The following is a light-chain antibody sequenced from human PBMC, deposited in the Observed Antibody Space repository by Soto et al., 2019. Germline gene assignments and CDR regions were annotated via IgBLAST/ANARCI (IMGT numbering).Light chain of an antibody. CDR2: GAS. J-gene: IGKJ4*01. CDR1: QSVNNF. V-gene: IGKV3-15*01. Sequence: EVVLTQSPAILSLSLGERATLSCRASQSVNNFLAWYQQRPGQAPRFLIYGASTRANGVPARFSGSGSGTEFTLTISSLQSEDFAVYYCQQYDNWPLTFGGGTKVEI. CDR3: QQYDNWPLT.